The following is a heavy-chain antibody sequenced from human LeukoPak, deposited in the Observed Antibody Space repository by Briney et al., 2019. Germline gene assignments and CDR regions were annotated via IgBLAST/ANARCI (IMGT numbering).Heavy chain of an antibody. CDR1: GGSISSGSYY. CDR3: ARATYGFDDY. Sequence: SQTLSLTCTVSGGSISSGSYYWSWIRQPAGKGLEWIGRIYTSGSTNYNPSLKGRVTISVDTSKNQFSLKLSSVTAADTAVYYCARATYGFDDYWGQGTLVTVSS. D-gene: IGHD3/OR15-3a*01. V-gene: IGHV4-61*02. J-gene: IGHJ4*02. CDR2: IYTSGST.